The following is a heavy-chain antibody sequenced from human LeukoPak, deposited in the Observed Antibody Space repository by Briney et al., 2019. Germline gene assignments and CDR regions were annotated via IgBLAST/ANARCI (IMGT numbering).Heavy chain of an antibody. CDR2: IIPILGIA. D-gene: IGHD5-12*01. J-gene: IGHJ4*02. Sequence: ASVKVSCKASGGTFSSYAISWVRQAPGQGLEWMGRIIPILGIANYAQKFQGRVTITADKSTSTAYMELSSLRSEDTAVYYCARDTGSGYSGYWGQGTLVTVSS. V-gene: IGHV1-69*04. CDR1: GGTFSSYA. CDR3: ARDTGSGYSGY.